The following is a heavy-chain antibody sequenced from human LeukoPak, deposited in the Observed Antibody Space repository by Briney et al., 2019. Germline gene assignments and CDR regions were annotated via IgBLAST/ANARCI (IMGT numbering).Heavy chain of an antibody. D-gene: IGHD4-11*01. Sequence: SQTLSLTCDISGDSVSSNRAAWNWLRQSPSRGLEWLGRTYYRSKWYNDYAVSVKSRITINPDTSKNQFSLQLNSVAPEDTAVYYCAREETVIDYWGQGTLVTVSS. CDR1: GDSVSSNRAA. J-gene: IGHJ4*02. V-gene: IGHV6-1*01. CDR2: TYYRSKWYN. CDR3: AREETVIDY.